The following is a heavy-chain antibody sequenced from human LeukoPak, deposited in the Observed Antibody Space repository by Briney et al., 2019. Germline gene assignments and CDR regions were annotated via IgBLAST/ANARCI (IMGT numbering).Heavy chain of an antibody. V-gene: IGHV5-51*01. Sequence: GESLKISCKGSGYRFSNYWIAWVRQMPGKGLEWMGIIYPGDSDARYSPSFQGQVTISADESISTAYLQWSSLKASDTAMYYCTIDSSGYYYWDYWGQGTLVTVSS. CDR3: TIDSSGYYYWDY. D-gene: IGHD3-22*01. CDR2: IYPGDSDA. CDR1: GYRFSNYW. J-gene: IGHJ4*02.